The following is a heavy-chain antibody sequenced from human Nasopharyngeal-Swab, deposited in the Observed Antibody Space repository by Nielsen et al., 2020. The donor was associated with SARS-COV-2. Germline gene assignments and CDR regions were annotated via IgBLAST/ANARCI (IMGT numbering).Heavy chain of an antibody. Sequence: WIRQPPGKGLEWIGEINHSGSTNYNPSLKSRVTISVDTSKNQFSLKLSSVTAVDTAVYYCARGQGPRHYYDSSGYYYDVLGRGYYFDYWGQGTLVTVSS. CDR2: INHSGST. CDR3: ARGQGPRHYYDSSGYYYDVLGRGYYFDY. J-gene: IGHJ4*02. V-gene: IGHV4-34*01. D-gene: IGHD3-22*01.